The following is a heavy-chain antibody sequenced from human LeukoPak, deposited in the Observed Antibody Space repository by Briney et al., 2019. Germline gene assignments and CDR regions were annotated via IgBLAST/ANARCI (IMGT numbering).Heavy chain of an antibody. D-gene: IGHD3-3*01. CDR2: ISYDGSYK. Sequence: GGSLRLSCAASGFTFSSYSMHWVRQAPGKGLQWVAVISYDGSYKYYADSVKGRFTISRVTSKNTLSLQMDSLRAEDTAVYYCARDKYDFWSGYCDSWGQGTLVTVSS. CDR1: GFTFSSYS. CDR3: ARDKYDFWSGYCDS. J-gene: IGHJ4*02. V-gene: IGHV3-30*04.